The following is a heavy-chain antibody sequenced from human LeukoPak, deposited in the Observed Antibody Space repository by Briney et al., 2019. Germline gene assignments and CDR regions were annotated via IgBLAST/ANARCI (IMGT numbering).Heavy chain of an antibody. CDR3: VKALVGQTSGY. CDR1: GFSFSGYG. D-gene: IGHD1-26*01. V-gene: IGHV3-30*18. Sequence: GGSLRLSCTASGFSFSGYGMHWVRQAPGKGLEWLAVISHDASDEYYADSAKGRFTISRDNAKNMIYLQMISLRAEDTAVYYCVKALVGQTSGYWGQGTRVTVST. J-gene: IGHJ4*02. CDR2: ISHDASDE.